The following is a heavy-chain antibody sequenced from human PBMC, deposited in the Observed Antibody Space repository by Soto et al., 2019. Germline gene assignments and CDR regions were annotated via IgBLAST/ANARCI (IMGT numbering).Heavy chain of an antibody. CDR1: GYTFTSYG. D-gene: IGHD2-21*02. V-gene: IGHV1-18*01. J-gene: IGHJ4*02. CDR3: ARENLYCGGDCWAY. Sequence: ASVKVSCKASGYTFTSYGISWVRQAPGQGLEWMGWISAYNGNTNYAQKLQGRVTMTTDTSTSTAYMELRSLRSDDTAVYYCARENLYCGGDCWAYWGQGTLVTVSS. CDR2: ISAYNGNT.